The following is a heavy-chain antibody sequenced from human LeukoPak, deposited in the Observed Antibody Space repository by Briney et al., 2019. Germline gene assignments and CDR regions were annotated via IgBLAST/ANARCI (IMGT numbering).Heavy chain of an antibody. CDR1: GGSISSSSYY. J-gene: IGHJ4*02. Sequence: SETLSLTCTVSGGSISSSSYYWGWIRQPPGKGLEWIGSIYYSGSTYYNPSLKSRVTISVDTSKNQFSLKLSSVTAADMAVYYCARAPPPNSGYYYLGWVYFDYWGQGTLVTVSS. CDR3: ARAPPPNSGYYYLGWVYFDY. D-gene: IGHD3-22*01. V-gene: IGHV4-39*07. CDR2: IYYSGST.